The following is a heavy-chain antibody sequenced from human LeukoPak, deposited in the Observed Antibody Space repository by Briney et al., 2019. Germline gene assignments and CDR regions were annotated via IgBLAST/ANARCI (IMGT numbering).Heavy chain of an antibody. D-gene: IGHD2-15*01. J-gene: IGHJ4*02. Sequence: PGGSLRLSCAASGFTFSSDWMSWVRQAPGKGLEWVSVIYSGGSTYYADSVKGRFTISRDNSKNTLYLQMNSLRAEDTAVYYCARDWPICSGGSCYSVYWGQGTLVTVSS. CDR1: GFTFSSDW. CDR3: ARDWPICSGGSCYSVY. V-gene: IGHV3-53*01. CDR2: IYSGGST.